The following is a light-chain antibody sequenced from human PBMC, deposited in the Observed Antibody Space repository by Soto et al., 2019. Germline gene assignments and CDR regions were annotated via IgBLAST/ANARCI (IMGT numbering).Light chain of an antibody. CDR2: AAS. V-gene: IGKV1-39*01. CDR1: QSISSY. J-gene: IGKJ4*01. CDR3: QQYNPPLT. Sequence: DIQMTQSPSSLSASLGDRVTITCRASQSISSYLNWYQQKPGKAPKLLIYAASSLQSGVPSRFSGSGSGTDFTLTISRLEPEDFAVYFCQQYNPPLTFGGGTKVDIK.